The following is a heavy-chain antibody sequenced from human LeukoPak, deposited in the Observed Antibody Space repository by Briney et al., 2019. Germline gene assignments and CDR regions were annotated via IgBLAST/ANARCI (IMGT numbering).Heavy chain of an antibody. Sequence: PGGSLRLPCAASGFTFSINAMSWVRPAPGKGLEGVSVIYSGGSTYYADSMKGRFTISRDNSKNTLYLQMNSLRAEDTAVYYCARVLDYDILTGYLGGAFDIWGQGTMVTVSS. CDR2: IYSGGST. CDR1: GFTFSINA. V-gene: IGHV3-53*01. CDR3: ARVLDYDILTGYLGGAFDI. D-gene: IGHD3-9*01. J-gene: IGHJ3*02.